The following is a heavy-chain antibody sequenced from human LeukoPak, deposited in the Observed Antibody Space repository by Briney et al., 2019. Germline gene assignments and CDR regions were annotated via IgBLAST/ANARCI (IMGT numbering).Heavy chain of an antibody. V-gene: IGHV3-48*03. CDR1: GFTLSRNE. Sequence: GGSLRLSCAASGFTLSRNEMNWVRQAPGKGLEWVSYISSSGSSIYYAVSVKGRFTISRDNAKNSLYLQMNSLRAEDTAVYYCARLGYYYGMDVWGQGTTVTVSS. D-gene: IGHD7-27*01. J-gene: IGHJ6*02. CDR3: ARLGYYYGMDV. CDR2: ISSSGSSI.